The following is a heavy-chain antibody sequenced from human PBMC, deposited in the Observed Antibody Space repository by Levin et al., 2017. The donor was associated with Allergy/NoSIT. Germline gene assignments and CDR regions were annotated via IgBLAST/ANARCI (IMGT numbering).Heavy chain of an antibody. Sequence: AASVKVSCQAFGYSFTRKWIGWVRQMPGKGLEWMGIIFPGDSDTRYSPSFRGQVTISADKSLNTAYLQGNSLKASDTAMYYCARQAVAGPGYYFDYWGQGALVIVSS. CDR1: GYSFTRKW. D-gene: IGHD6-19*01. V-gene: IGHV5-51*01. CDR2: IFPGDSDT. CDR3: ARQAVAGPGYYFDY. J-gene: IGHJ4*02.